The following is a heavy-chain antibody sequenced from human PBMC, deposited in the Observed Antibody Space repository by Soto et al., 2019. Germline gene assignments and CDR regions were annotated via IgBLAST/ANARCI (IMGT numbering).Heavy chain of an antibody. CDR3: ARGGGNPASTNDF. D-gene: IGHD3-16*01. V-gene: IGHV4-34*01. J-gene: IGHJ4*02. CDR2: IHSSGST. Sequence: QVQLQQWGGGLLKPSETLSLTCGLHRGSFSYFHWSWIRQPPGKGLEWIGEIHSSGSTNYNPSLRSRVTMSIDTSAMQLSLTMYSVTAADTAVYYCARGGGNPASTNDFWGQGALVTVSS. CDR1: RGSFSYFH.